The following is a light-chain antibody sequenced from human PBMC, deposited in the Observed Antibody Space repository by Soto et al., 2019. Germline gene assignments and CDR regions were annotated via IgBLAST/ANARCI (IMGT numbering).Light chain of an antibody. CDR2: KAS. Sequence: DIQMTQSPSTLSASVGDRVTITCRASQSISSWLAWYQLKPGKAPKLLIYKASILEDGVPSRFSGSGSGTEFTLTISSLEPDDFATYYCQQYNSYSLTFGGGTKVEIK. CDR3: QQYNSYSLT. J-gene: IGKJ4*01. CDR1: QSISSW. V-gene: IGKV1-5*03.